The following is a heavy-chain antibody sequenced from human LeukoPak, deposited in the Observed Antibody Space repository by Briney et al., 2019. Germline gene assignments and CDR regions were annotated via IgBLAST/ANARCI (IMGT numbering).Heavy chain of an antibody. V-gene: IGHV3-48*04. D-gene: IGHD5-18*01. CDR1: GFNFSSSE. CDR2: ISNSSSTM. Sequence: GGSLRLSCAASGFNFSSSEMNWVRQAPGKGLEWLSYISNSSSTMSYADSVKGRFTISRDNAKNSLYLQMNSLRAEDTALYYCARRVGYSYGPYYFDYWGQGTLVTVSS. J-gene: IGHJ4*02. CDR3: ARRVGYSYGPYYFDY.